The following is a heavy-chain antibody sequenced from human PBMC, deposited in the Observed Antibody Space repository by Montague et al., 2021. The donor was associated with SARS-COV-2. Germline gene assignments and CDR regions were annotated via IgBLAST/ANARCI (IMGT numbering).Heavy chain of an antibody. J-gene: IGHJ4*02. CDR3: ARWDPQTLTLIGLRGKSASDY. Sequence: SETLSLTCAVYGGSFSGYHWTWIRQSPGKGLEWIGEINHSGTTNYNFNPSLRSRVTISVDTSKSQFSLKLSSVTAADTGVYYCARWDPQTLTLIGLRGKSASDYWGQGTLVTVSS. V-gene: IGHV4-34*01. D-gene: IGHD4-23*01. CDR1: GGSFSGYH. CDR2: INHSGTT.